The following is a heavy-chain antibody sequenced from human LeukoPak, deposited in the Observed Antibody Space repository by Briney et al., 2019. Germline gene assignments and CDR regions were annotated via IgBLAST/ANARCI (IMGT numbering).Heavy chain of an antibody. V-gene: IGHV3-21*01. CDR2: ISSSSSYK. J-gene: IGHJ6*02. CDR1: GFTFSSYS. Sequence: GGSLRLSCAASGFTFSSYSMNWVRQAPGKGLEWVSSISSSSSYKYYADSVKGRFTISRDNAKNSLYLQMNSLRAEDTAVYYCARDPRITMVRGVGYYGMDVWGQGTTVTVSS. CDR3: ARDPRITMVRGVGYYGMDV. D-gene: IGHD3-10*01.